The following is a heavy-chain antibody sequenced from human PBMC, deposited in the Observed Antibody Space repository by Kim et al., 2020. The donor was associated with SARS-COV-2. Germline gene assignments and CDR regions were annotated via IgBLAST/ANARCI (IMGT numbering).Heavy chain of an antibody. D-gene: IGHD6-19*01. Sequence: SETLSLTCTVSGGSISSSSYYWGWIRQPPGKGLEWIGSIYYSGSTYYNPSLKSRVTISVDTSKNQFSLKLSSVTAADTAVYYCARDSYVGAVAGTVYWGQGTLVTVSS. CDR2: IYYSGST. CDR3: ARDSYVGAVAGTVY. V-gene: IGHV4-39*07. J-gene: IGHJ4*02. CDR1: GGSISSSSYY.